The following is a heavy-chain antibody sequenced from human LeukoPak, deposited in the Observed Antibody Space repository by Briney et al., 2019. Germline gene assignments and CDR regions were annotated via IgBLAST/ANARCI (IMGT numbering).Heavy chain of an antibody. J-gene: IGHJ4*02. CDR3: GYSYGYFDY. D-gene: IGHD5-18*01. CDR2: IKSKSDGGTT. Sequence: GGSLRLSCAASGLTFRNAWMSCVRQAPGKGLEWVGRIKSKSDGGTTDYAAPVKGRFTISRDDSKNTLYLQMNSLKTEDTAVYYCGYSYGYFDYWGQGTLVSVSS. CDR1: GLTFRNAW. V-gene: IGHV3-15*01.